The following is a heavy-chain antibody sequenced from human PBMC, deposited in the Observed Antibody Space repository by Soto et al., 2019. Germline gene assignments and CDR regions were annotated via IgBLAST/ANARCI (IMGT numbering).Heavy chain of an antibody. J-gene: IGHJ3*01. CDR2: IDPTDSFT. Sequence: GESLKISCKASGYKFTTFWLNWVRQTPGKGLEWLGRIDPTDSFTNYSPPFEGHVTISVDRSISTAYLQWNSLQALDAAIYYCARPASGGSRDAFDVWGQGTTVTVSS. CDR3: ARPASGGSRDAFDV. V-gene: IGHV5-10-1*01. CDR1: GYKFTTFW. D-gene: IGHD2-15*01.